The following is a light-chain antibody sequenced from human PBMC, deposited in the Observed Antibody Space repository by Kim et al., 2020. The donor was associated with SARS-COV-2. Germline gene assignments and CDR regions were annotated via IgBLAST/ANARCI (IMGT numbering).Light chain of an antibody. CDR3: SSYISSTSLV. CDR2: HVS. V-gene: IGLV2-14*03. J-gene: IGLJ2*01. CDR1: SSEIGRYNT. Sequence: GQSITISCTGGSSEIGRYNTVAWHQQHPGKTPKLILFHVSSRPSWISNRFSGSKSGNTASLTISGLQPDDEADYYCSSYISSTSLVFGGGTKVTVL.